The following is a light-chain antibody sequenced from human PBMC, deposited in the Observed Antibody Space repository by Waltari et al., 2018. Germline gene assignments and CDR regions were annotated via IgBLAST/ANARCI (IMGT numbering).Light chain of an antibody. V-gene: IGKV4-1*01. J-gene: IGKJ1*01. CDR3: QQCYSTPWT. CDR2: WAS. Sequence: DIVMTQSPDSLAVSLGERATINCKSSQSVLYSSNNKNYLAWYQQKPGQHPKRLIYWASTRESGVPDRFSGSGSGTDFTLTISSLQAEDVAVYYCQQCYSTPWTFGQGTKVEIK. CDR1: QSVLYSSNNKNY.